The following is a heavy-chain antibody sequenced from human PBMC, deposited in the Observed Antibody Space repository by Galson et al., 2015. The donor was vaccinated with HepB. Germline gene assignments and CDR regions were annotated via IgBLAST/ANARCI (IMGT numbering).Heavy chain of an antibody. V-gene: IGHV3-30-3*01. CDR3: AKDQEWQWLVRYPTALVW. CDR1: GFTFSSYA. J-gene: IGHJ4*02. D-gene: IGHD6-19*01. CDR2: ISYDGSNK. Sequence: SLRLSCAASGFTFSSYAMHWVRQAPGKGLEWVAVISYDGSNKYYADSVKDRFTISRDNSKNTLYLQMNSLRAEDTAVYYCAKDQEWQWLVRYPTALVWWGQGTLVTVSS.